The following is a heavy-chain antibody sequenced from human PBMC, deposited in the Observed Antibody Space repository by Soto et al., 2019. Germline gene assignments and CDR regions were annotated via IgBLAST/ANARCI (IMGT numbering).Heavy chain of an antibody. CDR1: GYTFTSYG. V-gene: IGHV1-18*04. CDR2: ISAYNGNT. J-gene: IGHJ5*02. D-gene: IGHD3-3*01. CDR3: ARDPYDFSSGYTRP. Sequence: GASVKVSCKASGYTFTSYGISWVRQAPGQGLEWMGWISAYNGNTNYAQKLQGRVTMTTDTSTSTAYMELRSLRSDDTAVYYCARDPYDFSSGYTRPWGQGTLVTVSS.